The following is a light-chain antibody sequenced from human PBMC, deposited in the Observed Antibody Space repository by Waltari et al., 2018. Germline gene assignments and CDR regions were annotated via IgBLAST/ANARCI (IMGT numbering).Light chain of an antibody. V-gene: IGKV4-1*01. CDR3: QQYYSSPLT. CDR1: QSILYSADNGNY. J-gene: IGKJ3*01. Sequence: DIVMTQSPDSLAVSLGERATINCKSSQSILYSADNGNYLAWYQKKPGQPPRLLIYWESTRASGVPDRFSGAGSGTDFNFTISSLQAEDVAEYYCQQYYSSPLTFGPGTKVEIK. CDR2: WES.